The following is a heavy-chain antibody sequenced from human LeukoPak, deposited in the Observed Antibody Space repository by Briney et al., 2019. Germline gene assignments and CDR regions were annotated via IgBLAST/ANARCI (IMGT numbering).Heavy chain of an antibody. CDR2: IYYSGST. D-gene: IGHD3-10*01. CDR1: GGSISSSSYY. J-gene: IGHJ4*02. V-gene: IGHV4-39*01. CDR3: ARLAGSGSYFDLYFDY. Sequence: SETLSLTCTVSGGSISSSSYYWGWIRQPPGKGLEWTGSIYYSGSTYYNPSLKSRVTISVGTSKNQFSLKLSSVTAADTAVYYCARLAGSGSYFDLYFDYWGQETLVTVSS.